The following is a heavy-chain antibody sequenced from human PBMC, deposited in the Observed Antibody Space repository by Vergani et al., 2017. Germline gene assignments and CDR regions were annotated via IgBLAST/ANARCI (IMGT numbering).Heavy chain of an antibody. D-gene: IGHD1-26*01. CDR3: ARDRGEWELLLAY. CDR1: GYTFTGYY. V-gene: IGHV1-2*02. J-gene: IGHJ4*02. Sequence: QVQLVQSGAEVKKPGASVKVSCKASGYTFTGYYMHWVRQAPGQGLEWMGWINPNSGGTNYAQKFQGRVTMTRDTSISTAYMELSSLRSEDTAVYYCARDRGEWELLLAYWGQGTLVTVSS. CDR2: INPNSGGT.